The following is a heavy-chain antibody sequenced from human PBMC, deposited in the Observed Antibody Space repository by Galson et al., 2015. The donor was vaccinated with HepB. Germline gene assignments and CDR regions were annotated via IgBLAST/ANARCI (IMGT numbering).Heavy chain of an antibody. Sequence: SVKVSCKASGYTFTSYYMHWVRQAPGQGLEWMGIINPSGGSTSYAQKFQGRVTMTRDTSTSTVYMELSSLRSEDTAVYYCARDRGIAVAGTFYYYYYGMDVWGQGTAVTVSS. J-gene: IGHJ6*02. D-gene: IGHD6-19*01. V-gene: IGHV1-46*01. CDR1: GYTFTSYY. CDR2: INPSGGST. CDR3: ARDRGIAVAGTFYYYYYGMDV.